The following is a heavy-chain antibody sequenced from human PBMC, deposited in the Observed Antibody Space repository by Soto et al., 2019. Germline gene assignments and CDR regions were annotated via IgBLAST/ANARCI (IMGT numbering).Heavy chain of an antibody. J-gene: IGHJ6*02. CDR1: GDSISSGPYY. D-gene: IGHD3-22*01. CDR3: ARDRVRRHDKPCGMDV. V-gene: IGHV4-31*03. CDR2: IFYTGST. Sequence: PSETLSLTCTVSGDSISSGPYYWTWIRQHPGKGLEWIGNIFYTGSTNYNPSLKSRVSLSVDTSKNQFSLKLTSVTAADTAIYYCARDRVRRHDKPCGMDVWGQGTTITVSS.